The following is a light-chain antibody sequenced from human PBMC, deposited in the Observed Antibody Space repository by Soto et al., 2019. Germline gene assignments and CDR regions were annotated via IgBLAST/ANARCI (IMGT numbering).Light chain of an antibody. CDR3: QSYDSSNVV. J-gene: IGLJ2*01. V-gene: IGLV6-57*04. Sequence: NFMLTQPHSVSESPGKTVTISCTRSSGSIASNYVQWYQQRPGSAPTTVIYEDNQRPSGVPDRFSGSIDSSSNSASLTISGVKTEDEADYYCQSYDSSNVVFGRGTKVTVL. CDR2: EDN. CDR1: SGSIASNY.